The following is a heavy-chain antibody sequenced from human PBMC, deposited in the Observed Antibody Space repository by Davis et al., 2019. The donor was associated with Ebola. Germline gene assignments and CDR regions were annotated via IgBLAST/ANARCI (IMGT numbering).Heavy chain of an antibody. Sequence: PGGSLRLSCAASGFTFNNYAMSWVRQAPGKGLEWVANIKQDGSEKYYVDSVKGRFTISRDNAKNSLYLQMNSLRAEDTAVYYCARHHYGDYYYFDYWGQGTLVTVSS. CDR3: ARHHYGDYYYFDY. CDR2: IKQDGSEK. V-gene: IGHV3-7*03. CDR1: GFTFNNYA. D-gene: IGHD4-17*01. J-gene: IGHJ4*02.